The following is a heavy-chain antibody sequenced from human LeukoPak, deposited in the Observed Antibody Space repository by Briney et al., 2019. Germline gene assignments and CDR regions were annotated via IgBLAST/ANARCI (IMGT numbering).Heavy chain of an antibody. Sequence: ASVKVSCKASGGTFSSYAISWVRQAPGQGLEWMGGIIPIFGTANYAQKFQGRVTITADESTSTAYVELSSLRSEDTAVYYCARDLGYSSGWYQEYYWGQGTLDTVSS. D-gene: IGHD6-19*01. CDR1: GGTFSSYA. CDR2: IIPIFGTA. V-gene: IGHV1-69*13. CDR3: ARDLGYSSGWYQEYY. J-gene: IGHJ4*02.